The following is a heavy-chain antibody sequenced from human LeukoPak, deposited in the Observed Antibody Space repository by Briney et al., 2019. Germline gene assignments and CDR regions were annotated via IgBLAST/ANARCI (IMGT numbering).Heavy chain of an antibody. J-gene: IGHJ1*01. CDR2: ISLYNPKT. CDR3: ARLGVAGDPSSAEYFQH. Sequence: ASVKVSCKASGYSFASYAITWVRQAPGQGLDWMGWISLYNPKTNYAQKFQSRVTMTTDRSTSTAYMELMSLTSDDTAVYYCARLGVAGDPSSAEYFQHWGQGTLLTVSS. CDR1: GYSFASYA. D-gene: IGHD6-19*01. V-gene: IGHV1-18*01.